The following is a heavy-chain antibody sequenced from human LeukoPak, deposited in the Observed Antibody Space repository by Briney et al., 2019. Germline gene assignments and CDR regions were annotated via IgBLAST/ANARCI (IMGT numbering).Heavy chain of an antibody. CDR1: GYTFTNYG. CDR3: VRDYFCSGGTCDDCFEP. V-gene: IGHV1-18*01. J-gene: IGHJ5*02. D-gene: IGHD2-15*01. CDR2: ISTYDHDT. Sequence: ASVKVSCKAAGYTFTNYGISWVRQAPGQGLEWMAWISTYDHDTNYAQKFRGRVTMTTDTSTSTAYMELRSLGSDDTAVYYCVRDYFCSGGTCDDCFEPWGQGTLVTASS.